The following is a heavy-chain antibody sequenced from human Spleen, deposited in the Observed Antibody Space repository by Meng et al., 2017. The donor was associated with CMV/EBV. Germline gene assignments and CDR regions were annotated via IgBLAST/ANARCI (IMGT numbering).Heavy chain of an antibody. CDR3: ARDSDGAAYYWYFDL. D-gene: IGHD2-15*01. J-gene: IGHJ2*01. V-gene: IGHV3-53*01. Sequence: ASCFTVSSTYMSWVRQAPGKGLEWVSFIYSGGSTYYADSVKGRFTISRDNSKNTVYLQMNSLRAEDTAVYYCARDSDGAAYYWYFDLWGRGTLVTVSS. CDR1: CFTVSSTY. CDR2: IYSGGST.